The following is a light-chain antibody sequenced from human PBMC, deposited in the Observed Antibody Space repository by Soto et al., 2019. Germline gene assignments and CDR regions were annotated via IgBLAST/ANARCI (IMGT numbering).Light chain of an antibody. CDR1: QDIGSDY. V-gene: IGKV3-20*01. J-gene: IGKJ3*01. Sequence: EVVLTQSPGTLSLSPGERATLSCRASQDIGSDYLAWYQQTPGQAPRLLIHGASTRATDIPDRFRGSGSGTDFTLNISRLEPEDFAVYYCQQYRFSPFTFGPGTKVDIK. CDR2: GAS. CDR3: QQYRFSPFT.